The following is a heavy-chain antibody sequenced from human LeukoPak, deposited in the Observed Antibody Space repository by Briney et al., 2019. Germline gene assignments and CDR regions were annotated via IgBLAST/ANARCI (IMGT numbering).Heavy chain of an antibody. J-gene: IGHJ4*02. V-gene: IGHV3-15*01. D-gene: IGHD2-21*01. CDR1: GFTFTNVW. Sequence: GGSLRLSCAASGFTFTNVWMSWVRQAPGKGLDWVGRIKSKTDAGTTDYAAPVKGRFTISRDDSKNTLYLQMNSLKIEDTVVYYCLTSNGDYWGQGTLVTVSS. CDR2: IKSKTDAGTT. CDR3: LTSNGDY.